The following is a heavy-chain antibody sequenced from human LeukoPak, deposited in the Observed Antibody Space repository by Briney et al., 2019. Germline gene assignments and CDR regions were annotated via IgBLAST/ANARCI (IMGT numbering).Heavy chain of an antibody. J-gene: IGHJ3*02. V-gene: IGHV3-7*01. CDR1: GFTFNSYW. CDR3: AKPITISGATDAFDI. CDR2: IKQDGSEK. Sequence: PGGSLRLSCVASGFTFNSYWMNWVRQAPGKGLEWVANIKQDGSEKYYVDSVKGRFTTSRDNAKNSLYLQMNSLRAEDTAIYYCAKPITISGATDAFDIWGQGTMVTVSS. D-gene: IGHD3-3*01.